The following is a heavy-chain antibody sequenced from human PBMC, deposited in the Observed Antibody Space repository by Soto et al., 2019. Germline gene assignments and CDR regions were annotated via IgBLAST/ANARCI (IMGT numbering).Heavy chain of an antibody. Sequence: QVQLVQSGAEVKKPGASVKVSCKAYGYTFTSYDINWVRQATGQGLEWMGWMNPNSGNTGYAQKFQGRVTMTRNTSLSTAYMELSSLRSEDTAMYYWARSTNDYGERHWGQGTLVTVSS. CDR3: ARSTNDYGERH. V-gene: IGHV1-8*01. CDR2: MNPNSGNT. CDR1: GYTFTSYD. D-gene: IGHD4-17*01. J-gene: IGHJ4*02.